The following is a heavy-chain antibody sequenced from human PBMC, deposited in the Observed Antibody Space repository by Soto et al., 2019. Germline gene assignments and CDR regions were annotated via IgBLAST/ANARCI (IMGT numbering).Heavy chain of an antibody. CDR1: GYTFISYS. CDR2: INTRDGYT. J-gene: IGHJ4*02. CDR3: ARGGGTLDH. V-gene: IGHV1-46*01. Sequence: ASVKVSCKASGYTFISYSMYWVRQAPGQGLEWMGIINTRDGYTNYAQKFQGRLTVTRDTSTSAVYMELSSLTSEDTAVYYCARGGGTLDHWGQGTPVTVSS.